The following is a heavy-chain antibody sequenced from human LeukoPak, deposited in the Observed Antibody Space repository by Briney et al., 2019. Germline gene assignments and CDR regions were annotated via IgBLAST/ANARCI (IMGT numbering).Heavy chain of an antibody. D-gene: IGHD1-26*01. CDR2: INPTGGST. V-gene: IGHV1-46*01. CDR3: ARDNSVGDNAWWFDP. CDR1: GYTFTSYY. J-gene: IGHJ5*02. Sequence: ASVKVSCKASGYTFTSYYMHWVRQAPGQGLEWMGLINPTGGSTGYAQEFQGRVTMTRDMSTSTDYMELSSLRSEDTANYYCARDNSVGDNAWWFDPWGQGTLVTVSS.